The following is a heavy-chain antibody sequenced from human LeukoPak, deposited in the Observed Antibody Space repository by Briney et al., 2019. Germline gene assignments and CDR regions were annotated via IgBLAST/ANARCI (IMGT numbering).Heavy chain of an antibody. CDR1: GFTFSRYW. V-gene: IGHV3-74*01. D-gene: IGHD1-26*01. CDR2: IKSDESSA. CDR3: AKSQLVGATYALDI. J-gene: IGHJ3*02. Sequence: GGSLRLSCAASGFTFSRYWMHWVRQVPGKGLVWVSRIKSDESSASYADFVKGRFNISRDNAKNTLYLQMNSLRAEDTAVYYCAKSQLVGATYALDIWGQGTMVTVSS.